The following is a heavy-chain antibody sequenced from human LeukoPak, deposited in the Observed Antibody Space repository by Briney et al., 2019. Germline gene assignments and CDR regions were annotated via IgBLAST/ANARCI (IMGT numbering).Heavy chain of an antibody. CDR3: ARDLSHDYSNYDTLRGFDY. Sequence: GGSLRLSCAASGFTFSSYWMSWVRQAPGKGLEWVANIKQDGSEKYYVDSVKGRFTISRDNAKNSLYLQMNSLRAEDTAVYYCARDLSHDYSNYDTLRGFDYWGQGTLVTVSS. V-gene: IGHV3-7*01. CDR2: IKQDGSEK. CDR1: GFTFSSYW. J-gene: IGHJ4*02. D-gene: IGHD4-11*01.